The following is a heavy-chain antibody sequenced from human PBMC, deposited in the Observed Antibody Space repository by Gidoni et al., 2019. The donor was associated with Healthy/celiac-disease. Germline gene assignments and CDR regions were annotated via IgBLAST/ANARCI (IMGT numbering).Heavy chain of an antibody. CDR3: ARDDTAMVINDAFDI. V-gene: IGHV1-69*01. CDR1: GGTFSSYA. Sequence: EVKKPGSSVKVSCKASGGTFSSYAISWVRQAPGQGFEWMGGIIPIFGTANYVQKFQGRVTITADESTSTAYMELSSLRSEDTAVYYCARDDTAMVINDAFDIWGQGTMVTVSS. CDR2: IIPIFGTA. J-gene: IGHJ3*02. D-gene: IGHD5-18*01.